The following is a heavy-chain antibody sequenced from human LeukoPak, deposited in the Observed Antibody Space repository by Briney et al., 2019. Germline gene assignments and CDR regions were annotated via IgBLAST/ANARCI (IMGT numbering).Heavy chain of an antibody. Sequence: GGSLRLSCAASGFTFRSSWMHWVRQAPGKGLVWVSRINGDGSSTKYADSVMGRFTISRDNAKNTLYLQMNSLRAEDTAVYYCAKELVVRAGVYYDYWGQGTLVTVSS. CDR2: INGDGSST. CDR3: AKELVVRAGVYYDY. D-gene: IGHD2-2*01. J-gene: IGHJ4*02. CDR1: GFTFRSSW. V-gene: IGHV3-74*03.